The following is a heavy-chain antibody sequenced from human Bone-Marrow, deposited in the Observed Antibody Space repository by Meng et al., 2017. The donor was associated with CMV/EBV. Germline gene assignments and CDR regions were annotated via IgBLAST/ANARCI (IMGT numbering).Heavy chain of an antibody. D-gene: IGHD4/OR15-4a*01. CDR1: GFTFSSYA. Sequence: GESLKISCAASGFTFSSYAMSWVRQAPGKGLEWVSAISGSGGSTYYADFVKGRFTISRDNSKNTLYLQMNSLRAEDTAVYYCARLRDSNYLRGIDYWGQGTLVTVYS. CDR2: ISGSGGST. CDR3: ARLRDSNYLRGIDY. J-gene: IGHJ4*02. V-gene: IGHV3-23*01.